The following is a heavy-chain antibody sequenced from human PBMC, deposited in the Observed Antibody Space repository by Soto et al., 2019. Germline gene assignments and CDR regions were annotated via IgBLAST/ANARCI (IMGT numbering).Heavy chain of an antibody. J-gene: IGHJ4*02. D-gene: IGHD3-10*01. CDR3: ARHGSGSYYLFDY. Sequence: VGSLRLSCAASGFTVSSNYMSWVRQAPGKGLEWVSVIYSGGSTYYADSVKGRFTISRDNSKNTLYLQMNSLRAEDTAVYYCARHGSGSYYLFDYWGQGTLVIVSS. CDR2: IYSGGST. CDR1: GFTVSSNY. V-gene: IGHV3-53*01.